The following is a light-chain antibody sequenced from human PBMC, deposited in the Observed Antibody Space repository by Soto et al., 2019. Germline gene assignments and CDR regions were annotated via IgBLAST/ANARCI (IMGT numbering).Light chain of an antibody. J-gene: IGLJ2*01. V-gene: IGLV2-14*01. CDR1: SSDVGGYDY. CDR2: EVS. Sequence: QSALTQPASVSGSPGQSITISCTGTSSDVGGYDYVSWYQQHPDKAPKLMIYEVSNRPSGVSHRFSGSKSGNTASLTISGLQAEDEADYYCSSYATSNSLVFGGGTKLTVL. CDR3: SSYATSNSLV.